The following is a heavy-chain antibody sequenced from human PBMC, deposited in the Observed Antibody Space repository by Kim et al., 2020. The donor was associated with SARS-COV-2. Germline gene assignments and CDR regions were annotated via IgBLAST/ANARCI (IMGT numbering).Heavy chain of an antibody. CDR3: ARGPGDSNDIGGDFDY. D-gene: IGHD3-22*01. CDR2: LSYDGSNN. Sequence: GGSLRLSCVAAGFTFRSYVMHWVRHAPGKGLQWVAVLSYDGSNNHYADFAKGRFTISRDNSKNTLYLQMNRVRPEDTAFYYCARGPGDSNDIGGDFDYWG. V-gene: IGHV3-30*04. J-gene: IGHJ4*01. CDR1: GFTFRSYV.